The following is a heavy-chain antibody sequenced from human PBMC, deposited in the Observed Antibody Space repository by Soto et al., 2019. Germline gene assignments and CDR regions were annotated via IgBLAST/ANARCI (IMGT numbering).Heavy chain of an antibody. CDR3: ASGGGYSGYDRDAFDI. Sequence: SETLSLTCAVYGGSFSGYYWSWIRQPPGKGLEWIGEINHSGSTNYNPSLKSQVTISVDTSKNQFSLKLSSVTAADTAVYYCASGGGYSGYDRDAFDIWGQGTMVTVSS. D-gene: IGHD5-12*01. V-gene: IGHV4-34*01. CDR1: GGSFSGYY. J-gene: IGHJ3*02. CDR2: INHSGST.